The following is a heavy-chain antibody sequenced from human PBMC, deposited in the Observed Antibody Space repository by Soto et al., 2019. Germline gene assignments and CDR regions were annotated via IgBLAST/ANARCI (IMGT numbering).Heavy chain of an antibody. V-gene: IGHV3-48*03. CDR3: AGGCCGSDPSYFDY. Sequence: PGGSLRLSCAASGFMFSNFEMSWVRQAPGKGPEWVSSIRSSGSDIYYADSVKGRFTISRDNVKNSLYLQMNSLRAGDTAIYYCAGGCCGSDPSYFDYWGQGTLVTVSS. CDR1: GFMFSNFE. J-gene: IGHJ4*02. D-gene: IGHD5-12*01. CDR2: IRSSGSDI.